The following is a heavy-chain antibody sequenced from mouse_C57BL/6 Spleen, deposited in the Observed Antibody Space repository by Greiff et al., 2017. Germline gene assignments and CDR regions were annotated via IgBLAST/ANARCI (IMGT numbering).Heavy chain of an antibody. J-gene: IGHJ4*01. CDR3: ARAQAYYAMDY. V-gene: IGHV1-55*01. CDR2: IYPGSGST. D-gene: IGHD3-2*02. Sequence: QVQLQQPGAELVKPGASVKMSCKASGYTFTSYWITWVKQWPGQGLEWIGDIYPGSGSTNYNEKFKSKATLTVDTSSSTAYMQLSSLTSEDSAVYYCARAQAYYAMDYWGQGTSVTVSS. CDR1: GYTFTSYW.